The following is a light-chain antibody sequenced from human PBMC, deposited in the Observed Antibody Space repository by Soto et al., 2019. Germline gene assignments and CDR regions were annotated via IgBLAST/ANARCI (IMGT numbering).Light chain of an antibody. CDR3: VEGRLWM. V-gene: IGKV2-30*01. J-gene: IGKJ1*01. Sequence: QQRPGHSPRRPTYKVSKRDSGAPDRFSGSGSGTDFTLKVRRVEAEDVALFYCVEGRLWMVGQGTKVDIK. CDR2: KVS.